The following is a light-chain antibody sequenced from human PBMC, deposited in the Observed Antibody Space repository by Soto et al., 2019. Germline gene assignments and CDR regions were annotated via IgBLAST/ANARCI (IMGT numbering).Light chain of an antibody. V-gene: IGLV2-14*01. Sequence: QSVLTQPASVSGSPGQSITISCSGTSSDIGAYKYVSWYQQNSGKAPKLMIYEVSNRPSGVSSRFSGSKSGNTASLTISGLQADDEATYYCFSYTSTTTLVFGGGTKLTVL. CDR3: FSYTSTTTLV. CDR1: SSDIGAYKY. J-gene: IGLJ2*01. CDR2: EVS.